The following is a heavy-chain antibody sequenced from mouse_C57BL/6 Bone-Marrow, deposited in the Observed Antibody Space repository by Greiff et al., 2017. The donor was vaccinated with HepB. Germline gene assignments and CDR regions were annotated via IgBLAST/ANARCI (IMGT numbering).Heavy chain of an antibody. Sequence: QVTLKVSGPGILQPSQTLSLTCSFSGFSLSTFGMGVSWIRQPSGKDLEWLAHIYWDDDKHYNPSLKSQLRISKDTSNNQVFLKITTVDTVDTATYRGVTTYYAMDYWGQGTSVTVSS. D-gene: IGHD2-2*01. CDR3: VTTYYAMDY. V-gene: IGHV8-6*01. CDR1: GFSLSTFGMG. CDR2: IYWDDDK. J-gene: IGHJ4*01.